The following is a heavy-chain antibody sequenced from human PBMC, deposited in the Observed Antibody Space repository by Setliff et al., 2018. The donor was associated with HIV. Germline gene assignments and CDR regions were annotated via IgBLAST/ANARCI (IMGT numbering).Heavy chain of an antibody. CDR1: NGSFSGYY. J-gene: IGHJ4*02. Sequence: KTSETLSLTCAVYNGSFSGYYWTWVRQSPGKGLEWIGEINHGGTTTYNPSLKSRVTISVDTSKNQFSLKLNTVTAADTAVYYCALLEVPFIGAVSPPLWGQGDLVTVS. V-gene: IGHV4-34*01. CDR2: INHGGTT. CDR3: ALLEVPFIGAVSPPL. D-gene: IGHD5-12*01.